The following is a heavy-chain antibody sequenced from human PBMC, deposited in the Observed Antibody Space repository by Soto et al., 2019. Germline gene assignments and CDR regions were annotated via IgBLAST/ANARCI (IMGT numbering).Heavy chain of an antibody. J-gene: IGHJ4*02. V-gene: IGHV4-34*01. CDR3: ARGRSRKNHGFDY. Sequence: MSLTCAVYGGSFSGYYWSWIRQPPGKGREWSGEINHSGSTNYNPSLKSRVTISVDTSKNQFSLKLSSVTAADTAVYYWARGRSRKNHGFDYWGQGTLVTVSS. CDR2: INHSGST. D-gene: IGHD4-17*01. CDR1: GGSFSGYY.